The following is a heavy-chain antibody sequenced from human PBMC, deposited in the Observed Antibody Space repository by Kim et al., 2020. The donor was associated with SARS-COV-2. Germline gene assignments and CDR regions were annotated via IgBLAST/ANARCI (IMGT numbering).Heavy chain of an antibody. CDR2: ISSNGGST. J-gene: IGHJ4*02. CDR1: GFTFSSYA. Sequence: GGSLRLSCAASGFTFSSYAMHWVRQAPGKGLEYVSAISSNGGSTYYANSVKGRFTISRDNSKNTLYLQMGSLRAEDMAVYYCAREARKLERSWDYWGQGT. V-gene: IGHV3-64*01. CDR3: AREARKLERSWDY. D-gene: IGHD1-1*01.